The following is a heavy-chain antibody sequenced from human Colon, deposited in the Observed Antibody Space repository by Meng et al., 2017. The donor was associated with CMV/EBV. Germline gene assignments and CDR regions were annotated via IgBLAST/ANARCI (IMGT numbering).Heavy chain of an antibody. J-gene: IGHJ6*02. D-gene: IGHD3-22*01. CDR1: GYTFTSYD. Sequence: SVKVSCKASGYTFTSYDINWVRQAPGQRLEWMGRIIPIVDKANYAQKFQGRVTITADKSTSTVYLELSSLRSEDTAVYFCAKVYYYDSTNFAMDVWGPGTTVTVSS. V-gene: IGHV1-69*04. CDR3: AKVYYYDSTNFAMDV. CDR2: IIPIVDKA.